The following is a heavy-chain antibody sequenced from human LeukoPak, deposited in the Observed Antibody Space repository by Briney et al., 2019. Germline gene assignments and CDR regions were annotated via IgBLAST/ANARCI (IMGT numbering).Heavy chain of an antibody. CDR1: GYTFTGYY. J-gene: IGHJ6*03. CDR2: INPNSGGT. CDR3: AGDRRELRYYYYMDV. V-gene: IGHV1-2*02. D-gene: IGHD1-7*01. Sequence: GASVKVSCKASGYTFTGYYMHWVRQAPGQGLEWMGWINPNSGGTNYAQKFQGRVTMTRDTSISTAYMELSRLRSDDTAVYYCAGDRRELRYYYYMDVWGKGTTVTVSS.